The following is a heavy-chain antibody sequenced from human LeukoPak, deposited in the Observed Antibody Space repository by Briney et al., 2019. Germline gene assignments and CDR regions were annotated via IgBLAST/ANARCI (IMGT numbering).Heavy chain of an antibody. CDR2: IYYSGNT. Sequence: SETLSLTCTVSGGSIRDYYWSWIRQPPGKGLEWIGYIYYSGNTNYNPSLKSRVAIPLDTSKNQFSLRLTSVTAADTAVYYCARHGGLVRGFSDAFDIWGQGTMVTVSS. V-gene: IGHV4-59*08. J-gene: IGHJ3*02. CDR3: ARHGGLVRGFSDAFDI. CDR1: GGSIRDYY. D-gene: IGHD3-10*01.